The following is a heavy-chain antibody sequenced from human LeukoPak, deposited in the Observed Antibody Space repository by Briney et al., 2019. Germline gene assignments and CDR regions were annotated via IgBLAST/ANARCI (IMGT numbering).Heavy chain of an antibody. Sequence: PGRSLRLSCAASGFTFSSYGMHWVRQAPGKGLEWVAVISYDGSNKYYADSVKGRFTISRDNAKNSLYLQMNSLRAEDTAVYFCARDVSFQQFDVWGKGTTVTASS. CDR3: ARDVSFQQFDV. J-gene: IGHJ6*04. CDR1: GFTFSSYG. D-gene: IGHD5-24*01. CDR2: ISYDGSNK. V-gene: IGHV3-30*03.